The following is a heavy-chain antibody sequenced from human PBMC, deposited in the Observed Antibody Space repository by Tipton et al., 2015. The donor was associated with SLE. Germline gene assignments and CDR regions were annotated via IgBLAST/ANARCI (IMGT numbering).Heavy chain of an antibody. V-gene: IGHV3-74*03. CDR2: ISDESST. CDR3: ARAVADWGWLVVY. D-gene: IGHD6-19*01. CDR1: GFTFTNSW. J-gene: IGHJ4*02. Sequence: SLRLSCAASGFTFTNSWMHWVRQAPGKGLVWVSRISDESSTTYADSVRGRFTISRDNAKNTLYLQMNSLRAEDTAVYYCARAVADWGWLVVYWGRGTQVTVSS.